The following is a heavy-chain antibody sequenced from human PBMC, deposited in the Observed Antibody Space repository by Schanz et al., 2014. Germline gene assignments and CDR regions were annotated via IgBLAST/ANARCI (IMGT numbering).Heavy chain of an antibody. Sequence: QVQLVQSGAEVKKPGASVKVSCTASGFNFNNYDINWVRQAPGQGLEWMGWISAYNGNTKYPQKLQGIVTVTTDTSTSTAYMELRSLRSDDTAVDYCAKAEYDILTDSYSRLDPWGQGTLVTVSS. J-gene: IGHJ5*02. D-gene: IGHD3-9*01. CDR3: AKAEYDILTDSYSRLDP. CDR1: GFNFNNYD. V-gene: IGHV1-18*04. CDR2: ISAYNGNT.